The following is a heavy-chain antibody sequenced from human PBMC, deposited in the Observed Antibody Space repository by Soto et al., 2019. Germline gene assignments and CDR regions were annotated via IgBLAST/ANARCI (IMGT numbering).Heavy chain of an antibody. V-gene: IGHV3-15*01. CDR3: TSLYYGH. J-gene: IGHJ4*02. CDR2: IKSKADGGTT. Sequence: EVQLVESGGDLVKPGGSLRLSCAASEFTFANAWISWVRQAPGKGLEGVGRIKSKADGGTTDYAAPVKGRLTISRDESQNTLYLQMNSLKTEDTAVYYCTSLYYGHWGQGTLVTVSS. CDR1: EFTFANAW. D-gene: IGHD4-17*01.